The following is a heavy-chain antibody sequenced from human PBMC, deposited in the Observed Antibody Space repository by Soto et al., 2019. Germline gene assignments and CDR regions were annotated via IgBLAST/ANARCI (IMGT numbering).Heavy chain of an antibody. V-gene: IGHV3-30-3*01. CDR2: TSYDGSNK. CDR1: GFTFSSFA. J-gene: IGHJ4*02. Sequence: QVQLVESGGGVVQPGRSLRLSCAASGFTFSSFAMHWVRQAPGKGLEWVAVTSYDGSNKDYADSVKGRFTIPRDNSKNTLYLQMNSLRAEDTAVYHCARDIRDSGPYYFDYWGQGTLVTVSS. CDR3: ARDIRDSGPYYFDY. D-gene: IGHD1-26*01.